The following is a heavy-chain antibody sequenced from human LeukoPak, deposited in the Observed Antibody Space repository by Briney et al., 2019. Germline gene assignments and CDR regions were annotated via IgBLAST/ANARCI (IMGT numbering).Heavy chain of an antibody. Sequence: ASVKVSRKASGYTFTGYYMHWVRQAPGQGLEWMGWINPNSGGTNYAQKFQGRVTMTRDTSISTAYMELSRLRSDDTAVYYCAREGRWLGLTMDYWGQGTLVTVSS. V-gene: IGHV1-2*02. J-gene: IGHJ4*02. CDR3: AREGRWLGLTMDY. CDR1: GYTFTGYY. CDR2: INPNSGGT. D-gene: IGHD5-12*01.